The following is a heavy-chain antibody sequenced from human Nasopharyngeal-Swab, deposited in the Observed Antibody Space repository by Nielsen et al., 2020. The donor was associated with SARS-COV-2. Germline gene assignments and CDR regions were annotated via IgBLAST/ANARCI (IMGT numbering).Heavy chain of an antibody. CDR2: IYSGGST. J-gene: IGHJ6*02. Sequence: GGSLRLSCAASGFTVSSIYMSWVRQAPGKGLEWVSVIYSGGSTYYADSVKGRFTISRDNSKNTLYLQMNSLRAEDTAVYYCARDLTAAGGYQYYGMDVWGQGTTVTVSS. D-gene: IGHD6-13*01. CDR1: GFTVSSIY. V-gene: IGHV3-53*01. CDR3: ARDLTAAGGYQYYGMDV.